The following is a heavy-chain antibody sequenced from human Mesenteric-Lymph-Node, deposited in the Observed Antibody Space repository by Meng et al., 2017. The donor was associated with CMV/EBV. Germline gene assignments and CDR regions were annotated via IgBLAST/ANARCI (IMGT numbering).Heavy chain of an antibody. D-gene: IGHD2-15*01. V-gene: IGHV4-39*01. CDR2: IYYSGST. CDR1: AGSISSTSYY. CDR3: ARQRCSGGRCYWFDP. J-gene: IGHJ5*02. Sequence: SETLSLTCTVSAGSISSTSYYWGWIRQPPGTGLEWIGTIYYSGSTYYNPSLKSRVTISVDTSKNQFSLKLSSVTAADTAVYYCARQRCSGGRCYWFDPWGQGTLVTVSS.